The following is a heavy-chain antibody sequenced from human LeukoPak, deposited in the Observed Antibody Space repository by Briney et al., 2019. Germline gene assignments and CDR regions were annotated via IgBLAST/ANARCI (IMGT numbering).Heavy chain of an antibody. CDR3: ASLGLRSHGC. CDR2: IIPIFGTA. CDR1: GGTFSSYA. J-gene: IGHJ4*02. D-gene: IGHD5-12*01. V-gene: IGHV1-69*13. Sequence: GASVKVSCKASGGTFSSYAISWVRQAPGQGLEWMGGIIPIFGTANYAQKFQGRVTITADESTSTAYMELSSLRSEDTAVYYCASLGLRSHGCWGQGTLVTVSS.